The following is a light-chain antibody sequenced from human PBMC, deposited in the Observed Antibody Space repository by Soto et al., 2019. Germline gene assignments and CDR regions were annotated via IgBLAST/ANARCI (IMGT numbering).Light chain of an antibody. CDR3: QQYNTYPWT. CDR1: QTVNDW. Sequence: DIPMTQSPSTLSASVGDRVTITCRASQTVNDWLAWYQRRPGKAPKLLIYQASTLESEVPSRFSASGFGTEFTLTISSLQPDDFATYYCQQYNTYPWTFGHGTKVEIK. J-gene: IGKJ1*01. V-gene: IGKV1-5*03. CDR2: QAS.